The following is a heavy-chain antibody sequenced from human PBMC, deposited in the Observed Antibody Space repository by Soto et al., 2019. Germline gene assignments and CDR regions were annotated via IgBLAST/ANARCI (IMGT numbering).Heavy chain of an antibody. J-gene: IGHJ2*01. CDR1: GGSFSGYY. V-gene: IGHV4-34*01. D-gene: IGHD1-26*01. CDR2: INHSGST. CDR3: ARKPSGSPWWYFDL. Sequence: QVQLQQWGAGLLKPSETLSLTCAVYGGSFSGYYWSWIRQPPGKGLEWIGEINHSGSTNYNPSLTSRVTISVVTSKNQFSLKLSSVTAADTAVYYCARKPSGSPWWYFDLWGRGTLVTVSS.